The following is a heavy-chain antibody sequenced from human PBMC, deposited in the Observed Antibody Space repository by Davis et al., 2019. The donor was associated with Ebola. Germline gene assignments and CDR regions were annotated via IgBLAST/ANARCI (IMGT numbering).Heavy chain of an antibody. Sequence: PGGSLRLSCAASGFTFSDYWMSWVRQAPGKGLEWVSTISGSGGSTHYADSVKGRFTISRDNSKNTLYLQMSSLRAADTAVYYCAQSPRFELPESFDYWGQGTLVTVSS. V-gene: IGHV3-23*01. D-gene: IGHD1-14*01. CDR1: GFTFSDYW. CDR2: ISGSGGST. CDR3: AQSPRFELPESFDY. J-gene: IGHJ4*02.